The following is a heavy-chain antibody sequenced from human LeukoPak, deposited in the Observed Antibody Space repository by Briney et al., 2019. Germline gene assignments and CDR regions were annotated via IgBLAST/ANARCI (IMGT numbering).Heavy chain of an antibody. CDR1: GYTFTSYA. CDR3: ARSYYYDNSGYFPTDY. D-gene: IGHD3-22*01. V-gene: IGHV1-8*01. CDR2: MNPNSGHT. Sequence: ASVKVSCKASGYTFTSYAMNWVRQATGQGLEWMGWMNPNSGHTDYAQKFQGRVAITRNTSISTAYMELSSLRSEDTAVYYCARSYYYDNSGYFPTDYWGQGTLVTVSS. J-gene: IGHJ4*02.